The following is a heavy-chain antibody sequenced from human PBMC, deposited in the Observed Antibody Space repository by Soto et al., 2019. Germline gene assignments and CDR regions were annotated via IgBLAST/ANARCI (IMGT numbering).Heavy chain of an antibody. CDR2: ISSRGSTI. CDR3: ARCLIVATTKYFQH. Sequence: QVQLVESGGGLVKPGGSLRLSCAASGFTFSDYYMSWIRQAPGKGLEWVSYISSRGSTIYYADSVKGRFTISRDNAKNSLYLQLNNLRAEDTAVYYCARCLIVATTKYFQHWGQGTLVTVSS. V-gene: IGHV3-11*01. CDR1: GFTFSDYY. D-gene: IGHD5-12*01. J-gene: IGHJ1*01.